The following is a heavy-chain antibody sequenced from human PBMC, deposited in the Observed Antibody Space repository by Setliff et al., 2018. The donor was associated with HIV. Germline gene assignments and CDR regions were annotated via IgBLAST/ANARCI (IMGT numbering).Heavy chain of an antibody. D-gene: IGHD3-10*01. J-gene: IGHJ4*02. V-gene: IGHV3-7*04. CDR2: IKQDGSEE. Sequence: GGSLRLSCAASGFTFSTYWMSWVRQAPGRGLEWVANIKQDGSEEYYVDSVKGRFTISRDNAKNSLSLQMNSLRAEDTAVYFCARAGRRHYYGSGSYAVFDYWGQGIVVTVSS. CDR3: ARAGRRHYYGSGSYAVFDY. CDR1: GFTFSTYW.